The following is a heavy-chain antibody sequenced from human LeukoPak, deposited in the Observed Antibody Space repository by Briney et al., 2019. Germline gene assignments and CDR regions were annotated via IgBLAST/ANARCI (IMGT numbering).Heavy chain of an antibody. CDR3: ARTNERELDY. CDR1: GFTFSSYH. CDR2: ISIFSPTI. D-gene: IGHD1-26*01. Sequence: GGSLRLSCAASGFTFSSYHMNWVRQAPGKGLEWVSYISIFSPTIYYADSVKGRFTISRDDANSLVYLQMNSLRAEDTAVYYCARTNERELDYWGQGTLVTVSS. J-gene: IGHJ4*02. V-gene: IGHV3-48*01.